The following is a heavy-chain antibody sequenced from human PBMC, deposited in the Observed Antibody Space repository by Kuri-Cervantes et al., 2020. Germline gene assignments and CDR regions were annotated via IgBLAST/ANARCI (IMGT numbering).Heavy chain of an antibody. CDR3: ARVIRSWGGNYYYYGMDV. Sequence: ASVKVSCKASGYTFTGYYMHWVRQAPGQGLEWMGWINPNSGGTNYAQKFQGRVTMTRDTSISTAYMELSRLRSDDTAVYHCARVIRSWGGNYYYYGMDVWGQGTTVTVSS. J-gene: IGHJ6*02. CDR2: INPNSGGT. CDR1: GYTFTGYY. V-gene: IGHV1-2*02. D-gene: IGHD7-27*01.